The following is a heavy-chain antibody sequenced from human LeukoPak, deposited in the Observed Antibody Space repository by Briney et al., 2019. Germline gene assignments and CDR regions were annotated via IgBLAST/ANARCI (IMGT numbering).Heavy chain of an antibody. Sequence: GESLKISCKGSGYSFTSYWIGWVRQMPGKGLEWMGIIYPGGSDTRYSPSFQGQVTISADKSISTAYLQWSSLKASDTAMYYRARRGGYDSFDYYYYYMDVWGKGTTVTVSS. V-gene: IGHV5-51*01. J-gene: IGHJ6*03. CDR1: GYSFTSYW. CDR2: IYPGGSDT. D-gene: IGHD5-12*01. CDR3: ARRGGYDSFDYYYYYMDV.